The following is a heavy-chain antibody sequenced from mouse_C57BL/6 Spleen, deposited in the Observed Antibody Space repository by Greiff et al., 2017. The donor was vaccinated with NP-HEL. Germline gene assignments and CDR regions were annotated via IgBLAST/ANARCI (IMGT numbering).Heavy chain of an antibody. CDR1: GFTFSDYG. Sequence: EVMLVESGGGLVQPGGSLKLSCAASGFTFSDYGMAWVRQAPRKGPEWVAFISNLAYSIYYADTVTGRFTISRENAKNTLYLEMSSLRSEDTAMYYCARFITTAWYFDVWGTGTTVTVSS. CDR2: ISNLAYSI. D-gene: IGHD1-1*01. CDR3: ARFITTAWYFDV. J-gene: IGHJ1*03. V-gene: IGHV5-15*04.